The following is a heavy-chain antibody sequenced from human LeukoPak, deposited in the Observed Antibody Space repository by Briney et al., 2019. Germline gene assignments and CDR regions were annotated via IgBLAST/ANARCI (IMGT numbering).Heavy chain of an antibody. CDR1: GDSASSNSAA. D-gene: IGHD1-1*01. CDR2: TYYRSKWYN. J-gene: IGHJ3*02. V-gene: IGHV6-1*01. Sequence: KPSQTLSLTCAISGDSASSNSAAWSWIRLSPSRGLEWLGRTYYRSKWYNDYAVSVRGRITINPDTSKNLFSLQLNSVTPEDTAEYYCATTVETGDVFDIWGPGTRVTVSS. CDR3: ATTVETGDVFDI.